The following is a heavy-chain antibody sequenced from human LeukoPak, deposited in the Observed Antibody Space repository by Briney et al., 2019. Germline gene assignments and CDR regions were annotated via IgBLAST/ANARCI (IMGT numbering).Heavy chain of an antibody. D-gene: IGHD6-19*01. J-gene: IGHJ4*02. CDR3: ARGALGWYSSGWYL. CDR2: INYSGST. Sequence: SETLPHLRCLWWVLQWLLLELDPPAPGKGLEWIGEINYSGSTNYNPSLKSRVTISVDTSKNQFSLKLSSVTAADTAVYYCARGALGWYSSGWYLWGQGTLVTVSS. V-gene: IGHV4-34*01. CDR1: WVLQWLL.